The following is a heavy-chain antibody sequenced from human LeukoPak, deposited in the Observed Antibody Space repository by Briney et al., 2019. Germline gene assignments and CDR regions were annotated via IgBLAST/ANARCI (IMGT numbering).Heavy chain of an antibody. CDR1: GFALSSSA. CDR2: ITGDGGIT. J-gene: IGHJ3*02. Sequence: PGGSLRLSCAASGFALSSSAMSWVRQAPGKGLEWVSAITGDGGITYYADSVKGRFTISRDNSKNTLYLQMNSLRAEDTAVFYCAKDRLTIDAFDIWGQGTMVTVSS. CDR3: AKDRLTIDAFDI. V-gene: IGHV3-23*01.